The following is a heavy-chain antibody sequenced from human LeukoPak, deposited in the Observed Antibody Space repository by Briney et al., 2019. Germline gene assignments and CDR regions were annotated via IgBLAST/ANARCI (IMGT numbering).Heavy chain of an antibody. Sequence: GGSLRLSCAASGFTFSSYGMHWVRQAPGKGLEWVAFIRYDGSNKYYADSVKGRFTVSRDNSKNTLYLQMNSLRAEDTAVYYCAKLVGATDPTFDYWGQGTLVTVSS. J-gene: IGHJ4*02. CDR2: IRYDGSNK. D-gene: IGHD1-26*01. V-gene: IGHV3-30*02. CDR3: AKLVGATDPTFDY. CDR1: GFTFSSYG.